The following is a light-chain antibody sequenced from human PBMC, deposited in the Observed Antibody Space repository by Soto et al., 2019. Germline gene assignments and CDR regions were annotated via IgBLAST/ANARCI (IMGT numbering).Light chain of an antibody. Sequence: QSVLTQPPSASGSPGQSVTISCTGTSSDVGGYNYVSWYQQHPGKVPKVMIYEVNKRPSGVPDLFSGSKSGNTASLTVSGLQAEDEADYYCKSYAGNNNWVFGGGTKLTVL. J-gene: IGLJ3*02. V-gene: IGLV2-8*01. CDR2: EVN. CDR3: KSYAGNNNWV. CDR1: SSDVGGYNY.